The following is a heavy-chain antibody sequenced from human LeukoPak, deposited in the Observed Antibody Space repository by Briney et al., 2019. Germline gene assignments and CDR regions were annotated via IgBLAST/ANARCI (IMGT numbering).Heavy chain of an antibody. D-gene: IGHD6-19*01. Sequence: SGGSLRLSCGASGFTFSSYAMSWVRQAPGKGLEWVSAISGSGDSTYYADSVKGRFTISRDNSKNTLYLQINSLRAEDTAVYYCARRSGIAVAGAFDYWGQGTLVTVSS. CDR1: GFTFSSYA. V-gene: IGHV3-23*01. CDR2: ISGSGDST. CDR3: ARRSGIAVAGAFDY. J-gene: IGHJ4*02.